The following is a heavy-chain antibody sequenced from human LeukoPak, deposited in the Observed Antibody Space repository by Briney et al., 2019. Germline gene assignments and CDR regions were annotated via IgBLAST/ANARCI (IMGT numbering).Heavy chain of an antibody. CDR1: GFTFTTYS. CDR2: ISSSSSYI. J-gene: IGHJ3*02. V-gene: IGHV3-21*01. Sequence: PGGSLRLSCEASGFTFTTYSMNWVRQAPGKGLEWVSSISSSSSYIYYADSAKGRFTISRDNAKNSLYLQMNSLRAEDTAVYYCARDPGPKWVYASGDAFDIWGQGTMVTVSS. D-gene: IGHD6-13*01. CDR3: ARDPGPKWVYASGDAFDI.